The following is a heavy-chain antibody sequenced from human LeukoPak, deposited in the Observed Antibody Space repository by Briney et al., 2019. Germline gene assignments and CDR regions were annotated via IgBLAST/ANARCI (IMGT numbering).Heavy chain of an antibody. CDR1: GGSISSYY. Sequence: SETLSLTCTVSGGSISSYYWSWIRQPPGKGLEWIGYIYTSGSTNYNPSLKSRVTISVDTSKNQFSLKLSSVTAADTAVYYCARHSTPSGHREQLTYYYYMDVWSKGTTVTVSS. V-gene: IGHV4-4*09. J-gene: IGHJ6*03. CDR3: ARHSTPSGHREQLTYYYYMDV. CDR2: IYTSGST. D-gene: IGHD6-13*01.